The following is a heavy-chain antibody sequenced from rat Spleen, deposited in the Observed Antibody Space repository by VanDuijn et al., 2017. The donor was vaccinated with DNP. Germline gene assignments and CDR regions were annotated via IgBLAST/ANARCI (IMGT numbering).Heavy chain of an antibody. Sequence: QVQLKESGPGLVQPSQTLSLTCIVSGFSLTSYNVHWVRQPTGKGLEWMGIIWTGGSTDYNSAFKSRLSISRDTSKSQVFLKMNSLQTEDIATYYCARGFGYFDFWGPGTMVTVSS. CDR3: ARGFGYFDF. CDR1: GFSLTSYN. J-gene: IGHJ1*01. V-gene: IGHV2-30*01. CDR2: IWTGGST.